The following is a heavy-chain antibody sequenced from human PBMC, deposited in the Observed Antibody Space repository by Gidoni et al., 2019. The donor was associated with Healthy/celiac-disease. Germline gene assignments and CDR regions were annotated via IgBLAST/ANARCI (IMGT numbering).Heavy chain of an antibody. CDR1: GGTFSSYA. Sequence: QEQVAQSGAEVKNPGSSVKVSSKASGGTFSSYAISWVRQAPEQGQGWMGGIIPSFGTANYAQRFQDGVTITADESTGTAYMELGSLRSEDTDVYYCARDAHYWGQGTLVTVSS. J-gene: IGHJ4*02. CDR2: IIPSFGTA. V-gene: IGHV1-69*01. CDR3: ARDAHY.